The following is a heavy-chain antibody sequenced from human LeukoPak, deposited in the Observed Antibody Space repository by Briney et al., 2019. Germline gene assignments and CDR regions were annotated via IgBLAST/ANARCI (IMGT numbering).Heavy chain of an antibody. CDR2: IYYSGST. V-gene: IGHV4-59*01. D-gene: IGHD2-15*01. Sequence: SETLSLTCTVSGGSISSYYWSWIRQPPGKGLEWIGYIYYSGSTNYNPSLKSRVTISVDTSKNQFSLKLSSVTAADTAVYYCARSYAAYCSGGSCYGDFDYWGQGTLVTVSS. J-gene: IGHJ4*02. CDR3: ARSYAAYCSGGSCYGDFDY. CDR1: GGSISSYY.